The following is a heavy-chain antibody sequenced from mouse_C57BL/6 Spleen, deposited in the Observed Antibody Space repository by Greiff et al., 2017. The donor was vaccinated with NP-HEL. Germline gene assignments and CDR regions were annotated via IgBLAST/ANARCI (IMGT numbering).Heavy chain of an antibody. CDR3: ARDRGVLLRDFGV. CDR2: ISDGGGYT. D-gene: IGHD1-1*01. V-gene: IGHV5-4*01. J-gene: IGHJ1*03. Sequence: EVKVVESGGGLVKPGGSLKLSCAASGFTFSSSAMSWVRQTPDKRLEWVATISDGGGYTYYPDNVRGRFTISSNNAKNNLYLQMSHLKSEDTAMDYCARDRGVLLRDFGVWGTGTTVTVSS. CDR1: GFTFSSSA.